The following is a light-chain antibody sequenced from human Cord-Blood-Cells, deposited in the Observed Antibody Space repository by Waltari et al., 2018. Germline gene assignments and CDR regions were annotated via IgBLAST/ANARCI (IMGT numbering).Light chain of an antibody. CDR2: AAS. J-gene: IGKJ2*01. V-gene: IGKV1-39*01. Sequence: DIQMTQSPSSLSASVGDRVTITCRASQSISSYLNWYKQKPGKAPELLLYAASSLQSGVPSSFSGSGSGTDFTLTISSLQPEYFATYYCQQSYSTPYTFGQGTKLEIK. CDR1: QSISSY. CDR3: QQSYSTPYT.